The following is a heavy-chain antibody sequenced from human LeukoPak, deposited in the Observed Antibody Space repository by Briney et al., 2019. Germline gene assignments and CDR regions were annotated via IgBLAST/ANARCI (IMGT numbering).Heavy chain of an antibody. Sequence: GGSLRLSCAASGFTVSSNYMSWVRQAPGKGLEWVSVIYSGGSTYYADSVKGRFTISRDNSKNTLYLQMNSLRAEDTAVYYCAQDQGIQPPNYWGQGTLVTVSS. CDR2: IYSGGST. CDR3: AQDQGIQPPNY. D-gene: IGHD5-18*01. J-gene: IGHJ4*02. CDR1: GFTVSSNY. V-gene: IGHV3-53*01.